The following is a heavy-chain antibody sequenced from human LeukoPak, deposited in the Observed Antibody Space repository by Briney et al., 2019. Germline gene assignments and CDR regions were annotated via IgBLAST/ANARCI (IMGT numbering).Heavy chain of an antibody. CDR2: INPSGGST. CDR1: GYSFTSYY. V-gene: IGHV1-46*01. D-gene: IGHD6-19*01. J-gene: IGHJ5*02. CDR3: ARDHGWSAPYNWFDP. Sequence: ASVKVSCKASGYSFTSYYMHWVRQAPGQGLEWMGIINPSGGSTSYAQKFQGRVTMTRDTSTSTVYMELGSLRSEDTAVYYCARDHGWSAPYNWFDPWGQGTLVTVSS.